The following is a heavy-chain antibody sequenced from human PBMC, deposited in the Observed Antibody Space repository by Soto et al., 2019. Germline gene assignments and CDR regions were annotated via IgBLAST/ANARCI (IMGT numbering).Heavy chain of an antibody. CDR3: TRDRTGPQHYFDY. Sequence: LRLSCAASGFIFDSDWLHWVRQPPGKGVEWVSRINTDGTDTSYADSVTGRFTISRDNARNTLYLQMNNLRAEDTAMYYCTRDRTGPQHYFDYWGQGNVVTVSS. D-gene: IGHD3-10*01. V-gene: IGHV3-74*01. CDR2: INTDGTDT. CDR1: GFIFDSDW. J-gene: IGHJ4*02.